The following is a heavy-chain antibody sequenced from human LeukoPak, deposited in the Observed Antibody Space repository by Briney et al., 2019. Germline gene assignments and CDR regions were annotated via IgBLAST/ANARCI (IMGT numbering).Heavy chain of an antibody. CDR2: IIPIFGTA. CDR1: AGTCSSYA. D-gene: IGHD3-10*01. J-gene: IGHJ4*02. Sequence: ASVKISCKASAGTCSSYAISWVRRAPGQGLKWMGGIIPIFGTATYAQKFQGRVTITADESTSTAYMELSSLRSEDTAVYYCATEYGSGSYYGDYWGQGTLVTVSS. V-gene: IGHV1-69*13. CDR3: ATEYGSGSYYGDY.